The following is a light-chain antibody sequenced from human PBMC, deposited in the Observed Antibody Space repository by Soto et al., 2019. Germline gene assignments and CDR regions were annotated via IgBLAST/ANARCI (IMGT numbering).Light chain of an antibody. J-gene: IGLJ2*01. V-gene: IGLV7-46*01. CDR3: LLSYNAARV. CDR2: DTS. CDR1: TGAVTSNHH. Sequence: QTVVTQEPSLTVSPGGTVPLTCGSSTGAVTSNHHPYWLQQKAGQAPRTLIYDTSNKHSWTPARFSGSLLGDKAALTLSGAQPEDEAQYYCLLSYNAARVFGGGTKVTVL.